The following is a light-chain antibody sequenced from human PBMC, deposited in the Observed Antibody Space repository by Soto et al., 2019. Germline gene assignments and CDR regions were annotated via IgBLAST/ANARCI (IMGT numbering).Light chain of an antibody. CDR3: AAWDDSLNGVV. CDR1: SSSIGSNS. Sequence: QSVLTQPPSASGAPGQRITISCSGSSSSIGSNSVHWYQQLPETAPKLLIYSNNQRPSGVPDRFSGSKSGTSASLAISGPQSEDEADYYCAAWDDSLNGVVFGGGTKLTVL. CDR2: SNN. V-gene: IGLV1-44*01. J-gene: IGLJ2*01.